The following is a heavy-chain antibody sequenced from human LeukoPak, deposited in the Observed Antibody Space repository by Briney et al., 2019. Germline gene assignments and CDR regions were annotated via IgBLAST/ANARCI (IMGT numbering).Heavy chain of an antibody. CDR3: ARRIMVFYWFDP. CDR2: INHSGST. D-gene: IGHD3-10*01. CDR1: GGSFSEYY. V-gene: IGHV4-34*01. Sequence: PSETLSLTCAVYGGSFSEYYWSWIRQPPGKGLEWIGEINHSGSTNYNPSLKSRVTISLDTSKNQFSLKLSSVTAADTAVYYCARRIMVFYWFDPWDQGTLVTVSS. J-gene: IGHJ5*02.